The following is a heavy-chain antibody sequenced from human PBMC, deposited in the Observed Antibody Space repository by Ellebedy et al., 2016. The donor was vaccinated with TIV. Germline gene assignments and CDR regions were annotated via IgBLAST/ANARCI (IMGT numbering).Heavy chain of an antibody. CDR3: ARVETVDTFQYDS. J-gene: IGHJ4*02. CDR1: GYTFIGYY. CDR2: INVADANT. V-gene: IGHV1/OR15-3*02. D-gene: IGHD2/OR15-2a*01. Sequence: AASVKVSCKASGYTFIGYYMHWVRQPPGQGLGWMGWINVADANTKYSQKFQGRVTFTRDTSANTVYMHLSSLRYEDSAVYYCARVETVDTFQYDSWGQGTLVTVSS.